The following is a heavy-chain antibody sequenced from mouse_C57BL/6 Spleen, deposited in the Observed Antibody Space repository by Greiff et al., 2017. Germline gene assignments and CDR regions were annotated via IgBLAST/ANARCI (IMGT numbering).Heavy chain of an antibody. CDR2: IWSGGST. Sequence: VQLVESGPGLVQPSQSLSITCTVSGFSLTSYGVHWVRQPPGKGLEWLGVIWSGGSTDYNAAFISRLSISKDNSKSQVFFKMNSLQADDTAIYYCAKNFGYYKDYYAMDYWGQGTSVTVSS. CDR1: GFSLTSYG. V-gene: IGHV2-4*01. J-gene: IGHJ4*01. CDR3: AKNFGYYKDYYAMDY. D-gene: IGHD2-3*01.